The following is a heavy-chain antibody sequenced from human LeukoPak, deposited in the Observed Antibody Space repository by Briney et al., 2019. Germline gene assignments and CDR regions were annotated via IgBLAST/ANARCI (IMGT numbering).Heavy chain of an antibody. Sequence: GGSLRLSCAASGFTFDDYAMHWVRQAPGKGLEWVSGISWNSGSIGYADSVKGRFTVSRDNAKNSLYLQMNSLRAEDTALYYCAKAVVIGAFDIWGQGTMVTVSS. V-gene: IGHV3-9*01. CDR2: ISWNSGSI. CDR3: AKAVVIGAFDI. CDR1: GFTFDDYA. J-gene: IGHJ3*02. D-gene: IGHD3-22*01.